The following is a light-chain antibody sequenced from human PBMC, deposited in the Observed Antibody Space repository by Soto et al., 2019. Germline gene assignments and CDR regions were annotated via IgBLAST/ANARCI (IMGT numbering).Light chain of an antibody. V-gene: IGKV3-20*01. CDR2: GAS. CDR3: PMYGSSPLT. Sequence: TLSLSPGERATLSCRASQSVSSSYLAWYQQKPGQAPRLLIYGASSRATGIPDRFSGSGSGTDFTLTISRLEPEDFAVYYCPMYGSSPLTFGGGTKVDIK. J-gene: IGKJ4*01. CDR1: QSVSSSY.